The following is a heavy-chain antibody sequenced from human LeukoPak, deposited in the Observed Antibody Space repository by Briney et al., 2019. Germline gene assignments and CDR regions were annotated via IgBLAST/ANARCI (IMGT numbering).Heavy chain of an antibody. Sequence: SVKVSCKASGYTFTGYYMHWVRQAPGQGLEWMGGIIPIFGTANYAQKFQGRVAITTDESTSTAYMELSSLRSEDTAVYYCARFMITFGGVIGQDAFDIWGQGTMVTVSS. CDR3: ARFMITFGGVIGQDAFDI. V-gene: IGHV1-69*05. CDR1: GYTFTGYY. J-gene: IGHJ3*02. D-gene: IGHD3-16*02. CDR2: IIPIFGTA.